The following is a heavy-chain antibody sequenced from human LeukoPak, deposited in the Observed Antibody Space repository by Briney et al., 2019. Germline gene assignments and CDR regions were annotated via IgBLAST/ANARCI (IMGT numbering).Heavy chain of an antibody. J-gene: IGHJ4*02. V-gene: IGHV1-2*02. CDR3: TRGSELVRDFDY. CDR1: GYTFTGYY. CDR2: INPNSGGT. Sequence: ASVTVSCKASGYTFTGYYMHWVRQAPGQGLEWMGWINPNSGGTNYAQKFQGRVTMTRDTSISTAYMELSRLRSDDTAVYYCTRGSELVRDFDYWGQGTLVTVSS. D-gene: IGHD6-13*01.